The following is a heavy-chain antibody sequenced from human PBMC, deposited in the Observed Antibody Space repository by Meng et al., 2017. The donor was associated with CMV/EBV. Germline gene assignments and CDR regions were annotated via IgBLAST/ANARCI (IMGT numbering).Heavy chain of an antibody. D-gene: IGHD6-13*01. CDR1: GFTFSGSA. CDR3: AKGFRAYSSSWYDVSDY. Sequence: GGSLRLSCAASGFTFSGSAMHWVRQAPGKGLEWVSAISGSGGSTYYADSVKGRFTISRDNSKNTLYLQMNSLRAEDTAVYYCAKGFRAYSSSWYDVSDYWGQGTLVTVSS. CDR2: ISGSGGST. J-gene: IGHJ4*02. V-gene: IGHV3-23*01.